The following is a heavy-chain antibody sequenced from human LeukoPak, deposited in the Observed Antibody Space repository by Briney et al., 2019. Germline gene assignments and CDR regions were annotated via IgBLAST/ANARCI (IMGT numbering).Heavy chain of an antibody. J-gene: IGHJ6*03. CDR2: IKPSGST. Sequence: SETLSLTCAVYGGSFSGYYWTCIRQSPGKGLEWIGEIKPSGSTYYNPSLKSRLTITRDTSKNQISLRLSSVTAADTAVYYCARGRQEISMILVVMTGVSYYLDVWGKGTTVTVS. CDR3: ARGRQEISMILVVMTGVSYYLDV. CDR1: GGSFSGYY. V-gene: IGHV4-34*01. D-gene: IGHD3-22*01.